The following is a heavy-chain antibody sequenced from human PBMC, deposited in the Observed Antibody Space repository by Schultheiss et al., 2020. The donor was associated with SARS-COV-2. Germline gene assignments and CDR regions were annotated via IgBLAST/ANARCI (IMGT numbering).Heavy chain of an antibody. CDR2: IYYSGST. CDR1: GGSISSGDYY. J-gene: IGHJ4*02. D-gene: IGHD3-10*01. Sequence: SETLSLTCTVSGGSISSGDYYWSWIRQPPGKGLEWIGYIYYSGSTYYNPSLKSRVTISVDTSKNQFSLKLSSVTVADTAVYYCARDRALWFGELTLWGQGTLVTVSS. CDR3: ARDRALWFGELTL. V-gene: IGHV4-30-4*01.